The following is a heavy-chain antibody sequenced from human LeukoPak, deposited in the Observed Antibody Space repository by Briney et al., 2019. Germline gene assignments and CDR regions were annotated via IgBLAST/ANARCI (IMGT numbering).Heavy chain of an antibody. Sequence: GASVKVSCKASGYTFTGYYIHRVRQAPGQGLEWVGWINPNSGGTKFAQKFQGRVTMTRDTSITTAYMELSGLGSDDTAVYYCGSWDYGSGSYSPYYWGQGTLVTVSS. V-gene: IGHV1-2*02. CDR3: GSWDYGSGSYSPYY. J-gene: IGHJ4*02. D-gene: IGHD3-10*01. CDR1: GYTFTGYY. CDR2: INPNSGGT.